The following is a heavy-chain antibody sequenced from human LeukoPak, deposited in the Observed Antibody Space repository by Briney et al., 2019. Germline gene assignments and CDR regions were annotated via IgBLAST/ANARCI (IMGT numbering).Heavy chain of an antibody. V-gene: IGHV4-59*08. D-gene: IGHD3-9*01. Sequence: SETLSLTCSVSGGSMNSYYWSWIWQSPGKGLEWIGYIYYSGSTNYNPSLKSRVTISVDTSKNQFSLKLSSVTAADTAVYYCARHVWLQPFDYWGQGTLVTVSS. J-gene: IGHJ4*02. CDR3: ARHVWLQPFDY. CDR2: IYYSGST. CDR1: GGSMNSYY.